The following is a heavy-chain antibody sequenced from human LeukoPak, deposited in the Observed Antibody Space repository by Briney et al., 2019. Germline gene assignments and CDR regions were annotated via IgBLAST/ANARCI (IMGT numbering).Heavy chain of an antibody. J-gene: IGHJ4*02. CDR2: ISSSSSYI. CDR1: GFTFSSYS. D-gene: IGHD2-15*01. Sequence: GGSLRLSCAASGFTFSSYSMNWVRQAPGKGLEWVSSISSSSSYIYYADSMKGRFTISRDNAKNSLYLQMNSLRAEDTAVYYCARDHPGRCCSGGSCSGYSFDYWGQGTLVTVSS. V-gene: IGHV3-21*01. CDR3: ARDHPGRCCSGGSCSGYSFDY.